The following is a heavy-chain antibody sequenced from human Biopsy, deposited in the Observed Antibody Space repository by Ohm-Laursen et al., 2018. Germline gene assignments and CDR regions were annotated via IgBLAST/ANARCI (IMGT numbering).Heavy chain of an antibody. CDR2: VSSSGGST. D-gene: IGHD3-22*01. CDR3: VRGFYGNSGQNFDY. J-gene: IGHJ4*02. V-gene: IGHV3-23*01. CDR1: GFIFSTHD. Sequence: SLRLSFAASGFIFSTHDMSWVRQVPGKGLEWLSYVSSSGGSTYHAEFLKGRFSISRDNYRNTLSLQMGSLRVDDTALYYCVRGFYGNSGQNFDYWGQGTLVTVSS.